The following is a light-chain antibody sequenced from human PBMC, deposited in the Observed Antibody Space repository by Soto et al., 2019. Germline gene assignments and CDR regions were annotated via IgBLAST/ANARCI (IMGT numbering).Light chain of an antibody. CDR3: ATWDDTLRSWV. Sequence: QSVLTQPPSASGTPGQRVTISCSGSNSNIGTNAVNWYQQIPGTAPKLLIYNNNQRPSGVPDRFSGSKSGTSASLTISGLHSGDEADYPCATWDDTLRSWVFGGGTKLTVL. CDR1: NSNIGTNA. CDR2: NNN. J-gene: IGLJ3*02. V-gene: IGLV1-44*01.